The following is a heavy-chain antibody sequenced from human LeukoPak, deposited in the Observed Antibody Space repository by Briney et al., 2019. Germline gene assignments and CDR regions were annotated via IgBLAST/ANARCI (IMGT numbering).Heavy chain of an antibody. Sequence: PSETLSLTCIVSGGSISSYYWSWIRQPPGKGLEWIGYIYYSGSTNYNPSLKSRVTISVDTSKNQFSLKLSSVTAADTAVYYCARSKTLDFDYWGQGTLVTVSS. V-gene: IGHV4-59*08. J-gene: IGHJ4*02. CDR2: IYYSGST. CDR1: GGSISSYY. CDR3: ARSKTLDFDY.